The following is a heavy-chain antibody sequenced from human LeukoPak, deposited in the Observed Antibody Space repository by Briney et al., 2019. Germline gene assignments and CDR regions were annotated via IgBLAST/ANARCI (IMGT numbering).Heavy chain of an antibody. CDR3: ARHWVAVAGTDY. J-gene: IGHJ4*02. V-gene: IGHV4-59*08. CDR1: GGSISSYY. Sequence: SETLSLTCTVSGGSISSYYWSWIRQPLGKGLEWIGYIYYSGSTNYNPSLKSRVTISVDTSKNQFSLKLSSVTAADTAVYYCARHWVAVAGTDYWGQGTLVTVSS. CDR2: IYYSGST. D-gene: IGHD6-19*01.